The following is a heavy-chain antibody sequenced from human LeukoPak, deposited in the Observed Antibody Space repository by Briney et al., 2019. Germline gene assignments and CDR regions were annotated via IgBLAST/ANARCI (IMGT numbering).Heavy chain of an antibody. CDR3: AREDCSSTSCYYYYCYYMDV. J-gene: IGHJ6*03. CDR2: IYTSGST. Sequence: SETLSLTCTVSGGSISSYYWSWIRQPAGKGLEWIGRIYTSGSTNYNPSLKSRVTMSVDTSKNQFSLKLSSVTAADTAVYYCAREDCSSTSCYYYYCYYMDVWGKGTTVTVSS. CDR1: GGSISSYY. V-gene: IGHV4-4*07. D-gene: IGHD2-2*01.